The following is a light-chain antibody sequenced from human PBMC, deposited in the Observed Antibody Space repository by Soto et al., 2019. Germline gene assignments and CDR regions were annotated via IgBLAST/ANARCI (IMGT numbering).Light chain of an antibody. CDR3: SSYTSSYTYV. J-gene: IGLJ1*01. Sequence: QSELTQPPSVSGSPGQSVTISCTGTSSDVGIYNGVSWYQQPPGTAPKLMIYEVTNRPSGVPDRFSGSKSGNTASLTISGLQAEDEADYYCSSYTSSYTYVFGTGTKVTVL. CDR1: SSDVGIYNG. CDR2: EVT. V-gene: IGLV2-18*02.